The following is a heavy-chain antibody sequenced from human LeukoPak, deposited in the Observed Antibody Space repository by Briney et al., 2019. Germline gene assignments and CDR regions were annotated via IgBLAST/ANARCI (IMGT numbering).Heavy chain of an antibody. CDR1: GGSISSYY. Sequence: PSETLSLTCTVSGGSISSYYWSWIRQPPGKGLEWIGYIYYSGSTNYNPSLKSRVTISVDTSKNQFSLKLSSVTAADTAVYYCARHPDCSGGSCYLGRYYYGMDVCGQGTTVTVSS. CDR3: ARHPDCSGGSCYLGRYYYGMDV. CDR2: IYYSGST. J-gene: IGHJ6*02. D-gene: IGHD2-15*01. V-gene: IGHV4-59*08.